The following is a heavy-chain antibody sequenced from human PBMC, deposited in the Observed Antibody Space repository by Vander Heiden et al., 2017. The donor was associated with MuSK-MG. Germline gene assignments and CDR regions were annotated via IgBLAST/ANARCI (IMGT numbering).Heavy chain of an antibody. J-gene: IGHJ4*02. CDR1: GFTFSSYS. Sequence: EVQLVESGGGLVQPGGSLRLSCAASGFTFSSYSMNWVRQAPGKGLEWVSYISRSSNTIYYADSVRGRFTISRDNAENSLYLQMNSLRAEDTAVYYCAKYDSSGYYYGSDGGHFDYWGQGTLVTVSS. V-gene: IGHV3-48*01. CDR2: ISRSSNTI. D-gene: IGHD3-22*01. CDR3: AKYDSSGYYYGSDGGHFDY.